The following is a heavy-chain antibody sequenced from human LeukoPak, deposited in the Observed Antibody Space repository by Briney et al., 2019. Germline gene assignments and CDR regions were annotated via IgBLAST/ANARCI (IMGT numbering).Heavy chain of an antibody. CDR1: GGSFSGYY. CDR2: IYHSGST. V-gene: IGHV4-34*01. CDR3: ARPIQTYYDFWSGRGAHDWFDP. D-gene: IGHD3-3*01. Sequence: PSETLSLTCAVYGGSFSGYYWSWIRQPPGKGLEWIGSIYHSGSTYYNPSLKSRVTISVDTSKNQFSLKLSSVTAAYTAVYYCARPIQTYYDFWSGRGAHDWFDPWGQGTLVTVSS. J-gene: IGHJ5*02.